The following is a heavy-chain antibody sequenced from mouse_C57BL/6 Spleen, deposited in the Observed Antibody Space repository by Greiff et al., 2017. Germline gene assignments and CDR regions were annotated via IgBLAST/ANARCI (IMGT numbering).Heavy chain of an antibody. D-gene: IGHD1-1*01. Sequence: VQLQQPGAELVRPGTSVKLSCKASGYTFTSYWMHWVKQRPGQGLEWIGVIDPSDSYTNYNQKFKGKATLTVDTSSSTAYMQLSSLTSEDSAVYYCARGPYYGSSYRYFDVWGTGTTVTVSS. V-gene: IGHV1-59*01. CDR2: IDPSDSYT. CDR1: GYTFTSYW. CDR3: ARGPYYGSSYRYFDV. J-gene: IGHJ1*03.